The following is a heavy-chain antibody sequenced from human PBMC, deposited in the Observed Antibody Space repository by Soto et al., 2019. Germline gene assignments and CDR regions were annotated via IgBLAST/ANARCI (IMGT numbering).Heavy chain of an antibody. CDR2: ISGSGGST. CDR3: AKETMITFGGVIYVDY. D-gene: IGHD3-16*02. Sequence: GGSLRLSCAASGFTFSSYAMSWVRQAPGKGLEWVSAISGSGGSTYYADSVKGRLTISRDNSKNTLYLQMNSLRAEDTAVYYCAKETMITFGGVIYVDYWGQGTLVTVSS. V-gene: IGHV3-23*01. J-gene: IGHJ4*02. CDR1: GFTFSSYA.